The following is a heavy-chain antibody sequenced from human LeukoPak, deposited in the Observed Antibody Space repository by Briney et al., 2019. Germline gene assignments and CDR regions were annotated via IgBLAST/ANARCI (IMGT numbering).Heavy chain of an antibody. D-gene: IGHD1-20*01. CDR2: ISYSGST. CDR1: GGSISSGDYY. Sequence: SQTLSLTCTVSGGSISSGDYYWSWIPQPPGKGLEWIGYISYSGSTYYNPSLKSRVTISVDTSKNQFSLKLSSVTAADTAVYYCARALSNWNDFDYWGQGTLVTVSS. CDR3: ARALSNWNDFDY. J-gene: IGHJ4*02. V-gene: IGHV4-30-4*08.